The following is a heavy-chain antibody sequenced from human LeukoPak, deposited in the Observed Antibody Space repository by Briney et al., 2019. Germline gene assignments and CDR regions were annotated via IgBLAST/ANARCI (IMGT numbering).Heavy chain of an antibody. D-gene: IGHD3-3*01. CDR1: GYTFTDYY. CDR2: INPDSGGT. Sequence: ASVKVSCKASGYTFTDYYIHWVRQAPGQGLEWIGRINPDSGGTNSAQKFQGRVTMTRDTSISTAYIELSSLRSDDTAVYYCATVRSITIFGVPKLGFDYWGQGTLVTVSS. CDR3: ATVRSITIFGVPKLGFDY. V-gene: IGHV1-2*06. J-gene: IGHJ4*02.